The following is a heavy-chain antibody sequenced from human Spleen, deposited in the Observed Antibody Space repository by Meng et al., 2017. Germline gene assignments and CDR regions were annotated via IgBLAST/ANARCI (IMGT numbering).Heavy chain of an antibody. V-gene: IGHV1-69*13. D-gene: IGHD2-2*01. J-gene: IGHJ4*02. CDR2: INAVFGTT. CDR1: GYTFTNYA. Sequence: SVKVSCKASGYTFTNYAISWVRQAPGQGLEWMGGINAVFGTTNYAQKFHNRVTITSDESTSTVYMELTRLTSEDTAVYFCARKAGNCISTTCYSLDYWGQGTLVTVSS. CDR3: ARKAGNCISTTCYSLDY.